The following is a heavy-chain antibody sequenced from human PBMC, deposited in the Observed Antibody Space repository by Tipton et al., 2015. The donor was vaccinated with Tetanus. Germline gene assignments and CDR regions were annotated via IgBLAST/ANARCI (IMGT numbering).Heavy chain of an antibody. V-gene: IGHV3-74*01. CDR2: INSDGSSI. D-gene: IGHD6-19*01. J-gene: IGHJ5*02. Sequence: SLRLSCAASGFSSSDYWMHWVRQAPGKGLMWVARINSDGSSISYADSVKGRFTISRDNAKNTVFLQMVSLRAEDTAVYYCARALVVAGTGGFDPWGQGTLVTVSS. CDR1: GFSSSDYW. CDR3: ARALVVAGTGGFDP.